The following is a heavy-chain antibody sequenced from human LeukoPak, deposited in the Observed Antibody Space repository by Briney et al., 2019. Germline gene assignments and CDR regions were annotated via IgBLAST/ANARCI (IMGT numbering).Heavy chain of an antibody. CDR3: ARVSVDAMVRGGDEGAFDI. V-gene: IGHV4-38-2*02. J-gene: IGHJ3*02. CDR1: GYSISSGYY. D-gene: IGHD3-10*01. CDR2: IYHGGST. Sequence: SETLSLTCTVSGYSISSGYYWGWIRQPPGKGMEWIANIYHGGSTYYNPSLKSRVTISVDKSKNQFSLKLSSVTAADTAVYYCARVSVDAMVRGGDEGAFDIWGQGTMVTVSS.